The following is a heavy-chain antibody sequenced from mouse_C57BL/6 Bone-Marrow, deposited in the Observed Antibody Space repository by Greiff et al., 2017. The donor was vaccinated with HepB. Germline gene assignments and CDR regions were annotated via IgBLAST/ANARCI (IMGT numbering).Heavy chain of an antibody. V-gene: IGHV5-4*01. Sequence: EVMLVESGGGLVKPGGSLKLSCAASGFTFSSYAMSWVRQTPEKRLEWVATISDGGSYTYYPDNVKGRVTISRDNAKNNLYLQMSHLKSEDTAMYYCARDLVHDYYGSRAYWGQGTLVTVSA. CDR3: ARDLVHDYYGSRAY. J-gene: IGHJ3*01. CDR2: ISDGGSYT. CDR1: GFTFSSYA. D-gene: IGHD1-1*01.